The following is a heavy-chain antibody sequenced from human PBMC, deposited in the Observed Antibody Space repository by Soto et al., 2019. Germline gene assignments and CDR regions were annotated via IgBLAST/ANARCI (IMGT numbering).Heavy chain of an antibody. CDR3: AKGPTGELLLNFAFAN. D-gene: IGHD1-26*01. CDR2: ISGSGGST. V-gene: IGHV3-23*01. CDR1: GFTFSSYA. J-gene: IGHJ3*02. Sequence: EVQLLASGGGLVQPGGSLRLSCAASGFTFSSYAMSWVRQAPGKGLEWVSDISGSGGSTYYADSVKGRFTISSDNSKNTRYIKMNSLRAEDTAVYYCAKGPTGELLLNFAFANWGHGTMVTVAS.